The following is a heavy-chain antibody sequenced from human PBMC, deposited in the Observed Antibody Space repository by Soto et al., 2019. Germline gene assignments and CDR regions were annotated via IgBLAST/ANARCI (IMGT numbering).Heavy chain of an antibody. CDR2: ISGSGGKT. Sequence: GGSLRLSCAASGFTFSSYAMSWVRQAPGKGLEWVSTISGSGGKTYYADSVKGQLTISRDNTKNTMYLQMNSLRAEDTAVYYCAKAIVGATMGAFDIWGQGTLVTVSS. V-gene: IGHV3-23*01. J-gene: IGHJ3*02. D-gene: IGHD1-26*01. CDR1: GFTFSSYA. CDR3: AKAIVGATMGAFDI.